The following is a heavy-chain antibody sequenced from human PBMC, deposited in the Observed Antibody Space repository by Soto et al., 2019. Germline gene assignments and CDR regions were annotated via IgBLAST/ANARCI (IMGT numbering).Heavy chain of an antibody. J-gene: IGHJ4*02. V-gene: IGHV4-31*03. CDR2: IFYSGTT. Sequence: QVQLQESGPGLVKPSQTLSLTCTVSGGSISSGGYFWSWIRQPPGKGLEWIGNIFYSGTTYYNPSLKSRVTISPDTSKNPLSLKLRSVTAEDTAVYFCARGVLYWGQGTLVTVSS. CDR1: GGSISSGGYF. CDR3: ARGVLY.